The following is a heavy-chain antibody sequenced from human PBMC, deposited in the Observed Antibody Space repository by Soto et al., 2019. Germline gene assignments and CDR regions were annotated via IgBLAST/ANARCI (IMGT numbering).Heavy chain of an antibody. Sequence: EVQVLESGGGLVQPGGSLRLSCAASGFTFSDYSFNWVRQAPGRGLEWVSYISSSSSPIYYADSVEGRFTISRDNAKSSLYLQMNSLRDEDTAEYYCVRDARTMVRGHYFDYWGQGTLVTVSS. CDR1: GFTFSDYS. D-gene: IGHD3-10*01. CDR2: ISSSSSPI. CDR3: VRDARTMVRGHYFDY. J-gene: IGHJ4*02. V-gene: IGHV3-48*02.